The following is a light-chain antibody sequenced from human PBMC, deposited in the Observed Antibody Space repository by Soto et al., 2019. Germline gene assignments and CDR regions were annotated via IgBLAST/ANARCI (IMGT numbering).Light chain of an antibody. J-gene: IGKJ1*01. CDR1: QDIKRW. CDR3: QQFSLYWA. Sequence: DIQMTQSPSTLSASVGDRVTITCRASQDIKRWLAWYQQKAGKAPKILIYNADTLESGVPSRFSCSGYGTEFILTISSLQPDDFATYYCQQFSLYWAFGQGTKVDIK. CDR2: NAD. V-gene: IGKV1-5*01.